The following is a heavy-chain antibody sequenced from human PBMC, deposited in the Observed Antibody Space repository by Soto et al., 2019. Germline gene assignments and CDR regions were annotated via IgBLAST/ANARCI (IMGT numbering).Heavy chain of an antibody. V-gene: IGHV4-30-4*01. J-gene: IGHJ6*02. CDR2: IYYSGST. D-gene: IGHD2-15*01. Sequence: QVQLQESGPGLVKPSQTLSLTCTVSGGSISSGDYYWSWIRQPPGKGLEWIGYIYYSGSTYYNPSLKSRVTISVDTSKNQLSLKLSSVTAADTAVYYCARDKVVVAATYYYGMDVWGQGTTVTVSS. CDR3: ARDKVVVAATYYYGMDV. CDR1: GGSISSGDYY.